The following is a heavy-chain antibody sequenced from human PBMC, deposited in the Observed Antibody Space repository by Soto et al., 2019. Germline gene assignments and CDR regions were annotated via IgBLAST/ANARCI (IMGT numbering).Heavy chain of an antibody. CDR1: GYTFTSYG. CDR3: ARDHRYSYGYPWYFDY. J-gene: IGHJ4*02. CDR2: ISAYNGNT. Sequence: ASVKVSCKASGYTFTSYGISWVRQAPGQGLEWMGWISAYNGNTNYALKLQGRVTMTTDTSTSTAYMELRSLRSDDTAVYYCARDHRYSYGYPWYFDYWGQGTLVTVSS. V-gene: IGHV1-18*01. D-gene: IGHD5-18*01.